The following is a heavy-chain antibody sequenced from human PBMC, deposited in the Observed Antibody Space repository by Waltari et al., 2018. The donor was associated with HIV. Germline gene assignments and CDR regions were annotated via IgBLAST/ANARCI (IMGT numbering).Heavy chain of an antibody. CDR1: GFNFSNYA. D-gene: IGHD3-10*01. CDR2: SWADGSHE. Sequence: QVHLVESGGAVVQSGKSLRLSCAASGFNFSNYAMHWVRQGPGKGLEGLSVSWADGSHESYADFAKGRFTISRDDSDNTLFLYLSGLRADDTAVYYCARDQHSATNYYGLDVWGQGTTVTVS. J-gene: IGHJ6*02. V-gene: IGHV3-33*02. CDR3: ARDQHSATNYYGLDV.